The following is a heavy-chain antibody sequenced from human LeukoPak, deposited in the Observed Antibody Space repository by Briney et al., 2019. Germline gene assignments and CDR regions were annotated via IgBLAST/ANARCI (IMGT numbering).Heavy chain of an antibody. D-gene: IGHD6-19*01. Sequence: SVKVSCKASGGTFISYAISWVRQAPGKGLEWMGGIIPIFGTANYAQKFQGRVTITTDESTSTAYMELSSLRSEDTAVYYCARDSHSSGWSYFDYWGQGTLVTVSS. CDR2: IIPIFGTA. CDR1: GGTFISYA. CDR3: ARDSHSSGWSYFDY. J-gene: IGHJ4*02. V-gene: IGHV1-69*05.